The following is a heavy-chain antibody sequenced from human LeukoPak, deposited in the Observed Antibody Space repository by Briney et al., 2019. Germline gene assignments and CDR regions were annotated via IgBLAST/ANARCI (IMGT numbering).Heavy chain of an antibody. D-gene: IGHD5-12*01. V-gene: IGHV1-46*01. CDR3: ARDRAYSGYVGDFDY. Sequence: ASVKVSCKASGCTFTSYYMHWVRQAPGQGLEWMGIINPSGGSTSYAQKFQGRVTMTRDMSTSTVYMELSSLRSEDTAVYYCARDRAYSGYVGDFDYWGQGTLVTVSS. CDR2: INPSGGST. J-gene: IGHJ4*02. CDR1: GCTFTSYY.